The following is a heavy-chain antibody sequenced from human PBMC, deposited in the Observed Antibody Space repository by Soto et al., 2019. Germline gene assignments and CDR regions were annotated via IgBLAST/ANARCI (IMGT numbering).Heavy chain of an antibody. Sequence: GGSLRLSCAASGFTFSSNDMSWVRQAPGKGLEWASSISASGRSLFYADSVKGRFTISRDNSKNTLYLQMNSLRAEDTAVYYCAKDTVPVATPWFDPWGQGTLVTVSS. CDR3: AKDTVPVATPWFDP. J-gene: IGHJ5*02. D-gene: IGHD2-2*01. CDR2: ISASGRSL. V-gene: IGHV3-23*01. CDR1: GFTFSSND.